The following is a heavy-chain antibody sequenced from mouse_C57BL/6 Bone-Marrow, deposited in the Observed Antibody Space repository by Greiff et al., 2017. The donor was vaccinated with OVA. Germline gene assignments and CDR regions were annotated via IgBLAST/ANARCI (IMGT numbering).Heavy chain of an antibody. CDR2: ILPGTGST. CDR1: GYTFTGYW. Sequence: VKVVESGAELVKPGASVKLSCKATGYTFTGYWIEWVKQRPGHGLEWIGEILPGTGSTKYNEKFKGKATFTADTSSNTAYMQLSSLTTEDSAIYNCSTDCPHGYFDYWGPGTPVTVSS. V-gene: IGHV1-9*01. J-gene: IGHJ1*01. CDR3: STDCPHGYFDY.